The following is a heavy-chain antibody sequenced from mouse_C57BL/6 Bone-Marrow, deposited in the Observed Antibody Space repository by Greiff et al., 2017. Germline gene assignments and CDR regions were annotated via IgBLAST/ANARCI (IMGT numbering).Heavy chain of an antibody. Sequence: VQLKESVAELVRPGASVKLSCTASGFNIKNTYMHWVKQRPEQGLEWIGRIDPANGNTKYAPKFQGKATITADTSSNTAYLQLSSLTSEDTAIYYCARTIPYYGSSSYYFDYWGQGTTLTVSS. CDR1: GFNIKNTY. CDR3: ARTIPYYGSSSYYFDY. D-gene: IGHD1-1*01. CDR2: IDPANGNT. V-gene: IGHV14-3*01. J-gene: IGHJ2*01.